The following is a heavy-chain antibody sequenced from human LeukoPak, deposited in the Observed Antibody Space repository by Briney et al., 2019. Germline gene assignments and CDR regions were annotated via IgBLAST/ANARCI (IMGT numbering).Heavy chain of an antibody. CDR3: ARGPAAAGTAYYGMDV. V-gene: IGHV4-34*01. Sequence: PSETLSLTCAVYGGTFSGYYWSWIRQPPGKGLEWIGEINRSGSTNNNPSLKSRVTISVDTSKNQFSLQLTSVTAADTAVYYCARGPAAAGTAYYGMDVWGQGTTVTVSS. CDR1: GGTFSGYY. CDR2: INRSGST. D-gene: IGHD6-13*01. J-gene: IGHJ6*02.